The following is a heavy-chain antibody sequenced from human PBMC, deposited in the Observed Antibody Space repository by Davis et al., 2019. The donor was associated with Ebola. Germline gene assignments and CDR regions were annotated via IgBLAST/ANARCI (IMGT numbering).Heavy chain of an antibody. D-gene: IGHD2-8*01. CDR1: GGSFSGYY. V-gene: IGHV4-34*01. CDR3: ARDVWAYSFDY. J-gene: IGHJ4*02. CDR2: ISDSGST. Sequence: SETLSLTCAVYGGSFSGYYWSWIRQPPGKGLEWIGEISDSGSTNYNPSLKSRVTISVDTSKNQFSLQLSSVTAADTAVYYCARDVWAYSFDYWGQGTLVTVSS.